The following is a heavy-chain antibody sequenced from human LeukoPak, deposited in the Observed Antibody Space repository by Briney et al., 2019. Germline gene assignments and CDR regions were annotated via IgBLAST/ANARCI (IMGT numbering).Heavy chain of an antibody. CDR1: GYTFTGYY. Sequence: ASVTVSCKASGYTFTGYYMHWVRQAPGQGLEWMGWINPNSGGTNYARKFQGRVTMTRDTSISTAYMELSRLRSDDTAVYYCARDPYYYDSSGYYYYWGQGTLVTVSS. D-gene: IGHD3-22*01. CDR3: ARDPYYYDSSGYYYY. V-gene: IGHV1-2*02. CDR2: INPNSGGT. J-gene: IGHJ4*02.